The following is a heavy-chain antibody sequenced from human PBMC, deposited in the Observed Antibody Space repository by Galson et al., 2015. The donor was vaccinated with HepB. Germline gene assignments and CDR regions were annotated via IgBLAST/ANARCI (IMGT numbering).Heavy chain of an antibody. CDR2: IKQEGSEK. D-gene: IGHD1-26*01. J-gene: IGHJ4*02. V-gene: IGHV3-7*03. Sequence: SLRLSCAASGFIFSSHWMSWVRQAPGQGLEWVANIKQEGSEKYYVVSVKGRFTIYRDNVKNPLNLQMNGLRAEDTAVYYCASLIVGAIDYWGQGILVTVSS. CDR1: GFIFSSHW. CDR3: ASLIVGAIDY.